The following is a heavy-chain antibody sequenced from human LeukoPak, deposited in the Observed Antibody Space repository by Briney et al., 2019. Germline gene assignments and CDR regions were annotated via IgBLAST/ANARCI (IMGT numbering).Heavy chain of an antibody. Sequence: ASVKVSCKASGYTFTSYGISWLRQAPGQGLEWMGLISAYNGNTNYAQKLQGRVTMTTDTSTSTAYMELRSLRSDDTAVYYCVARNYGSSPRLAPFDYWGQGTLVTVSS. CDR2: ISAYNGNT. CDR1: GYTFTSYG. V-gene: IGHV1-18*01. J-gene: IGHJ4*02. D-gene: IGHD3-22*01. CDR3: VARNYGSSPRLAPFDY.